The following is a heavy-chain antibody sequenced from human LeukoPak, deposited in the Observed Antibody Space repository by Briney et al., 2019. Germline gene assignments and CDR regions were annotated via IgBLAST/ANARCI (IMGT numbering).Heavy chain of an antibody. CDR3: ARDGAYYSSSLNWFDP. Sequence: GRSLRLSCAASGGTFSSYAISWVRQAPGQGLEWMGGIIPIFGTANYAQKFQGRVTITADKSTSTAYMELSSLRSEDTAVYYCARDGAYYSSSLNWFDPWGQGTLVTVSS. CDR2: IIPIFGTA. D-gene: IGHD6-13*01. CDR1: GGTFSSYA. V-gene: IGHV1-69*06. J-gene: IGHJ5*02.